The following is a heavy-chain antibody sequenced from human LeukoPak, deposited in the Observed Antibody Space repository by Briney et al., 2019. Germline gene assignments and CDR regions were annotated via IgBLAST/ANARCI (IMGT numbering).Heavy chain of an antibody. CDR1: GDSVSNNSTA. CDR2: TYYRSKWYN. J-gene: IGHJ4*02. D-gene: IGHD5-12*01. CDR3: ARGYSLKY. Sequence: SQTLSLTCAITGDSVSNNSTAWNWIRQSPSRGLEWLGRTYYRSKWYNEYAVSVRSRITFNPDTSKNQFSLQLNSVTPEDTAVYYCARGYSLKYWGQGTLVTVSS. V-gene: IGHV6-1*01.